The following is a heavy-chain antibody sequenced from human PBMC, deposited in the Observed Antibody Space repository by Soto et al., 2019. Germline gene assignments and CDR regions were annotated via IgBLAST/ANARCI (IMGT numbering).Heavy chain of an antibody. CDR2: IIPIFGTA. V-gene: IGHV1-69*06. CDR3: AREVYYDSSGYYPPFNLFDP. Sequence: ASVKVSCKASGGTFSSYAISWVRQAPGQGLEWMGGIIPIFGTANYAQKFQGRVTITADKSTSTAYMELSSLRSEDTAVYYCAREVYYDSSGYYPPFNLFDPWGQGTLVTVSS. J-gene: IGHJ5*02. D-gene: IGHD3-22*01. CDR1: GGTFSSYA.